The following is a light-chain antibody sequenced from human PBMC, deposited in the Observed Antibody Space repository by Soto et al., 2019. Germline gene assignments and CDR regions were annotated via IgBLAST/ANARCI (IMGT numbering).Light chain of an antibody. V-gene: IGKV2-30*01. Sequence: DVVMTQSPLSLPVTLGQPASISCRSSQGLVASDGNIYLNWFQQRPGQSPRRLIYKVSNRDSTVPDRFSGSGSGRDFTQKISRVEAEDVGVYYCMQGTDWPPTCGQGTRLEI. CDR1: QGLVASDGNIY. CDR2: KVS. J-gene: IGKJ5*01. CDR3: MQGTDWPPT.